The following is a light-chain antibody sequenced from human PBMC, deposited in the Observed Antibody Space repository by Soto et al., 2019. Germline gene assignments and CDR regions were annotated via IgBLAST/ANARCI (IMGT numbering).Light chain of an antibody. J-gene: IGLJ2*01. CDR2: DVT. CDR1: SSDVGGYDY. Sequence: QSALTQPPSASGSPGQSVAISCTGTSSDVGGYDYVSWFQPNPGKAPKLMIYDVTKRRSGVPDRFSGSKSGNTVSLTVSGLQAEDEFYYYCATDGGYYVVFGGGTQLTVL. CDR3: ATDGGYYVV. V-gene: IGLV2-8*01.